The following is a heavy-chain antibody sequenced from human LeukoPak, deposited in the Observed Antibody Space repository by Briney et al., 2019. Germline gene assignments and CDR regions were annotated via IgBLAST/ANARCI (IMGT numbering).Heavy chain of an antibody. J-gene: IGHJ4*02. V-gene: IGHV1-2*06. Sequence: ASVKVSCKASGYTFADYFIQWVRQAPGQGLEWVGRINGNSGGTEYAQKFQGRVTMTRDTSINTAYVEVSSLKSDDTAVYYCARDLTSTPNWEFDYWGQGTLVTVSS. CDR3: ARDLTSTPNWEFDY. D-gene: IGHD1-26*01. CDR2: INGNSGGT. CDR1: GYTFADYF.